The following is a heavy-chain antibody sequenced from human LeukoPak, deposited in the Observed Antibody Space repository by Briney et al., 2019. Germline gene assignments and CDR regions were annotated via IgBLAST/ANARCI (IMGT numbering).Heavy chain of an antibody. V-gene: IGHV3-74*01. CDR3: TTIRPDY. J-gene: IGHJ4*02. Sequence: GGSLRLSCEASGFTFSSYWMHWVRQGPGKGLVWVARIKSDVSSTDYADSVKGRFTISRDNAKNKLYLQMNSLRAEDTGVYYCTTIRPDYWGQGTLVTVPS. CDR1: GFTFSSYW. D-gene: IGHD5-12*01. CDR2: IKSDVSST.